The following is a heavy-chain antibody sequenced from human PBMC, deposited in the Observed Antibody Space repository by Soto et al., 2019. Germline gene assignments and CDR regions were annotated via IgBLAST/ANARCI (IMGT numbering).Heavy chain of an antibody. CDR1: GGSISSYY. CDR3: ASSMVRGVIPDY. V-gene: IGHV4-59*01. CDR2: IYYSGST. J-gene: IGHJ4*02. Sequence: QVQLQESGPGLVKPSETLSLTCTVSGGSISSYYWSWIRQPPGKGLEWIGYIYYSGSTNYNPSLKIRVTRSVDTSKNQFSLRLSSVTAADTAVYYCASSMVRGVIPDYWGQGTLVTVSS. D-gene: IGHD3-10*01.